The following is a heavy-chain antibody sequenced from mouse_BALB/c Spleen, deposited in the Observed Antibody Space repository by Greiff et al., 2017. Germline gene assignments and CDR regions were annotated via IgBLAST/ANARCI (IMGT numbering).Heavy chain of an antibody. J-gene: IGHJ1*01. CDR2: ISDGGSYT. Sequence: EVKLVESGGGLVKPGGSLKLSCAASGFTFSDYYMYWVRQTPEKRLEWVATISDGGSYTYYPDSVKGRFTISRDNAKNNLYLQMSSLTSEDTAMYYCARMFGGYSWYFDVWGAGTTVTVSA. CDR1: GFTFSDYY. V-gene: IGHV5-4*02. CDR3: ARMFGGYSWYFDV. D-gene: IGHD2-3*01.